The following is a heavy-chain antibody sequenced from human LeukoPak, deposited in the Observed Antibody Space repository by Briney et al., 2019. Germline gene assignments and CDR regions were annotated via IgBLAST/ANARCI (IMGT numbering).Heavy chain of an antibody. Sequence: GASVRVSCKDSGYTFTSYGISWVRQAPGQGLEWMGWISAYNGNTNYAQKLQGRVTMTTDTSTSTAYMELRSLRSDDTAVYYCARDVVVVPAAYYYGMDVWGQGTTVTVSS. CDR2: ISAYNGNT. CDR1: GYTFTSYG. J-gene: IGHJ6*02. CDR3: ARDVVVVPAAYYYGMDV. D-gene: IGHD2-2*01. V-gene: IGHV1-18*01.